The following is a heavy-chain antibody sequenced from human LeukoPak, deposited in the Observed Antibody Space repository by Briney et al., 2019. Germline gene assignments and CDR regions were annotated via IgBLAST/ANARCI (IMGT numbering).Heavy chain of an antibody. CDR2: INHSGST. D-gene: IGHD3-10*01. Sequence: SETLSLTCAVYGGSFSGYYWSWIRQPPGKGLEWIGEINHSGSTNYNPSLKSRVTISVDTSKNQFSLKLSSVTAADTAVYYCASSMNYGSGSWVTFDPWGQGTLVTVSS. CDR3: ASSMNYGSGSWVTFDP. J-gene: IGHJ5*02. CDR1: GGSFSGYY. V-gene: IGHV4-34*01.